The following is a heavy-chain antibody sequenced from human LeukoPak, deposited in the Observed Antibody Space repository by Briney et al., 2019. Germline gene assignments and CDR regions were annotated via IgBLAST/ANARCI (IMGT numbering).Heavy chain of an antibody. CDR1: GFTFSSSG. CDR2: ISYDGSDK. V-gene: IGHV3-30*18. J-gene: IGHJ4*02. D-gene: IGHD6-13*01. CDR3: AKVSASSWYLPLFGY. Sequence: PGGSLRLSCAASGFTFSSSGMHWVRQAPGKGLEWVAVISYDGSDKYYGDSVKGRFTISRDNSKNTLFLQMNSLRADDTAVYYCAKVSASSWYLPLFGYWGQGTLVTVSS.